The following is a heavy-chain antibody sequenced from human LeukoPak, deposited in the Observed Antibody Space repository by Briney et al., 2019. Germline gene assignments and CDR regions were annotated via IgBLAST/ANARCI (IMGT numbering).Heavy chain of an antibody. Sequence: GGSLRLSCAASGFTFSDYYMSWIRQAPGKGLEAVAYISSSGSTIYYADSVKGRFTISRDNAKNSLYLQMNSLRAEDTAVYYCARDGSGWYFEAFGIWGRGTMVTVSS. CDR3: ARDGSGWYFEAFGI. CDR1: GFTFSDYY. V-gene: IGHV3-11*01. D-gene: IGHD6-19*01. CDR2: ISSSGSTI. J-gene: IGHJ3*02.